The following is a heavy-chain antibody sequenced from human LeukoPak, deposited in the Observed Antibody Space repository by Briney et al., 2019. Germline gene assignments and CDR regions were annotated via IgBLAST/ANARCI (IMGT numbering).Heavy chain of an antibody. CDR1: GGSFSGYY. D-gene: IGHD3-10*01. CDR3: ATTPGPH. Sequence: SETLSLTCAVYGGSFSGYYWSWIRQPPGKGLEWIGYIYYSGSTNYNPSLKSRVTISVDTSKNQFSLKLNSVTAADTAVYYCATTPGPHWGQGTLVTVSS. J-gene: IGHJ4*02. CDR2: IYYSGST. V-gene: IGHV4-59*01.